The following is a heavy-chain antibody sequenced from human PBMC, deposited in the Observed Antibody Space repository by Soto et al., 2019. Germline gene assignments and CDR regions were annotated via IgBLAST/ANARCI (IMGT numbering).Heavy chain of an antibody. CDR2: INHSGST. Sequence: SQTLSLTCAVYGGSFSGYYWSWIRQPPGKGLEWIGEINHSGSTNYNPSLKSRVTISVDTSKNQFSLKLSSVTAADTAVYYCAFWGITGTSNLPSPLDDWGQGTLVTVS. J-gene: IGHJ4*02. D-gene: IGHD1-7*01. V-gene: IGHV4-34*01. CDR1: GGSFSGYY. CDR3: AFWGITGTSNLPSPLDD.